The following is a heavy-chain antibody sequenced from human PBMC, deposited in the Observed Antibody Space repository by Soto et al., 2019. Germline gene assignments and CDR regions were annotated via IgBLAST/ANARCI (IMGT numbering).Heavy chain of an antibody. CDR2: ISSSSNYR. D-gene: IGHD1-1*01. V-gene: IGHV3-21*01. CDR1: GFIFSSYS. J-gene: IGHJ5*02. CDR3: AKEGTGTLGAWFDT. Sequence: EVQLVESGGGLVKPGGSLRLSCAASGFIFSSYSMNWVRQAPGKGLEWVSTISSSSNYRYYADSVKGRFTTSRDNAKNTLYLQMNSLRVEDTAVYYCAKEGTGTLGAWFDTWGQANLVSVSS.